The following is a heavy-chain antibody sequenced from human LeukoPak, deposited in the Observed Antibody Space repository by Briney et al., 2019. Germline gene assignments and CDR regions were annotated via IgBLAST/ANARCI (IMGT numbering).Heavy chain of an antibody. J-gene: IGHJ6*03. CDR2: INWNGGST. V-gene: IGHV3-20*04. CDR1: GFTFDDYG. CDR3: ARSSFYYYMDV. Sequence: GGSLRLSCAASGFTFDDYGMSWVRQAPGKGLEWVSGINWNGGSTGYADSVKGRFTISRDNAKNSLYLQMNRLRAEDTALYYCARSSFYYYMDVWGKGTTVTVSS.